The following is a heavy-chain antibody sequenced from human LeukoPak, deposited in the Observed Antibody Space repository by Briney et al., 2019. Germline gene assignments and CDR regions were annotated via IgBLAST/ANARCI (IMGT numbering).Heavy chain of an antibody. J-gene: IGHJ1*01. CDR3: ARRRYYDGTGYLD. V-gene: IGHV4-39*02. Sequence: SETLSLICTVSGGYISSSSYYWGWIRQPPGKGLEWIGDIYYTGRTYYNSSLKSRLTVSINTSKNHFSLKLASVTAADTAVYFCARRRYYDGTGYLDWGQGTLITVSS. D-gene: IGHD3-22*01. CDR1: GGYISSSSYY. CDR2: IYYTGRT.